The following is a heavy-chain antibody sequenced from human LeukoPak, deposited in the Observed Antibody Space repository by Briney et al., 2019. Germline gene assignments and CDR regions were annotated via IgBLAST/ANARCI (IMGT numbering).Heavy chain of an antibody. CDR1: GFTFSSYS. CDR3: ARDPFYCSSTSCGDY. J-gene: IGHJ4*02. D-gene: IGHD2-2*01. V-gene: IGHV3-21*01. Sequence: GGSLRLSCAASGFTFSSYSMNWVRQAPGKGLEWVSSISSGSSYIYYADSVKGRLTISRDNAKNSLYLQMNSLRAEDTAVYYCARDPFYCSSTSCGDYWGQGTLVTVSS. CDR2: ISSGSSYI.